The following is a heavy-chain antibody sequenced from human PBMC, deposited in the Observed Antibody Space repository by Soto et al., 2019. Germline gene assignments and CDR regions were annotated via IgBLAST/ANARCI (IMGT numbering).Heavy chain of an antibody. Sequence: QVQLQESGPGLVKPSETLSLTCTVSSDSIAGENWWSWVRQPPGMGLEWIGEIFHTGGTNYNPSLKSRVTMEVDKSKNQFSLKLISATAADTAGYHCARVFSSGSGWMYYFDFWGQGTLVSVSS. V-gene: IGHV4-4*02. D-gene: IGHD6-25*01. CDR3: ARVFSSGSGWMYYFDF. J-gene: IGHJ4*02. CDR2: IFHTGGT. CDR1: SDSIAGENW.